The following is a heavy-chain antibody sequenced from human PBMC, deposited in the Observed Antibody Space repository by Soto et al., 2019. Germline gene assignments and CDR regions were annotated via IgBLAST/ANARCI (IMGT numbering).Heavy chain of an antibody. J-gene: IGHJ4*02. CDR3: ATSQKGYNWNYFDH. V-gene: IGHV4-30-4*01. CDR1: GGSISSGDYY. Sequence: ASETLSLTCTVSGGSISSGDYYWSWIRQPPGKGLEWIGYIYYSGSTYYNPSLESRVSVSVDTSKSQFSLKLSAVTAADTAVYYCATSQKGYNWNYFDHWGQGALVTVSS. CDR2: IYYSGST. D-gene: IGHD1-20*01.